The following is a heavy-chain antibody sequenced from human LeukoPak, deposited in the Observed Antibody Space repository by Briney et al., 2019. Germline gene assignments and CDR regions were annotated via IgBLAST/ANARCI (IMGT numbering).Heavy chain of an antibody. CDR3: ARGFDGYYGFDL. CDR2: INQDGIEK. CDR1: GFTFTTYW. J-gene: IGHJ3*01. V-gene: IGHV3-7*05. Sequence: TGGSLRLSCAASGFTFTTYWMSWVRQAPGKGLEWVANINQDGIEKYYVASVRGRLTISRDNAKNSIYVQMNNLRAEDAAVYYCARGFDGYYGFDLWGQGTMVTVSS. D-gene: IGHD5-24*01.